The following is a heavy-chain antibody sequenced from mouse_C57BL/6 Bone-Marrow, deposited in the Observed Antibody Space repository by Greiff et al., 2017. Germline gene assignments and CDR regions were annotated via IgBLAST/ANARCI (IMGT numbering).Heavy chain of an antibody. CDR1: GYTFTSYG. V-gene: IGHV1-81*01. D-gene: IGHD1-1*01. J-gene: IGHJ1*03. Sequence: QVQLKESGAELARPGASVKLSCKASGYTFTSYGISWVKQRTGQGLEWIGEIYPRSGNTYYNEKFKGKATLTADKSSSTAYMELRSLTSEVSAVYFCARHGSSLWCFDVWGTGTTVTVSS. CDR2: IYPRSGNT. CDR3: ARHGSSLWCFDV.